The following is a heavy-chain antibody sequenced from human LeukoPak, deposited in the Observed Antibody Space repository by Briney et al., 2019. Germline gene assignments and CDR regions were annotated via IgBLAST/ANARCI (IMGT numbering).Heavy chain of an antibody. CDR3: ARNGLWFGELVYYYYYMDV. Sequence: PGGSLRLSCAASGFTFSDYYMSWIRQAPGKGLEWVSYISSSGSTIYYADSVKGRFTISRDNAKNSLYLQMNSLRAEGTAVYYCARNGLWFGELVYYYYYMDVWGKGTTVTVSS. J-gene: IGHJ6*03. CDR2: ISSSGSTI. D-gene: IGHD3-10*01. V-gene: IGHV3-11*04. CDR1: GFTFSDYY.